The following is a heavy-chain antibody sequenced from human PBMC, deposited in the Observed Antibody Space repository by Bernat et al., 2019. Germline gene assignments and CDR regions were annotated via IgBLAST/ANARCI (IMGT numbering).Heavy chain of an antibody. J-gene: IGHJ4*02. V-gene: IGHV3-53*02. Sequence: EVQLVETGGGLIQPGGSLRLSCAASGLTVSSNYMSWVRQTPGKGLEWVSVIYSGGATYYADSVKGRFTISRDNSKNTLYLQMNSLRAEDMAVYYCASFYGSGSYYVDYWGQGTLVTVSS. CDR1: GLTVSSNY. CDR2: IYSGGAT. CDR3: ASFYGSGSYYVDY. D-gene: IGHD3-10*01.